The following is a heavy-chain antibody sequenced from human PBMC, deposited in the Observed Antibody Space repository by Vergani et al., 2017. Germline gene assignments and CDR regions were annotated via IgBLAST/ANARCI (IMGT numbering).Heavy chain of an antibody. CDR1: GYSFTSYW. D-gene: IGHD6-19*01. J-gene: IGHJ6*02. Sequence: EVQLVQSGAEEKKPGESLRISCKGSGYSFTSYWISWVRQMPGKGLEWMGRIDPSDSYTNYSPSFQGHVTISHDKSISTAYLQWSSLKAPDTDMSYCARQVAVDGKWWGPYYYYGMDVWGQGTTVTVSS. CDR3: ARQVAVDGKWWGPYYYYGMDV. V-gene: IGHV5-10-1*01. CDR2: IDPSDSYT.